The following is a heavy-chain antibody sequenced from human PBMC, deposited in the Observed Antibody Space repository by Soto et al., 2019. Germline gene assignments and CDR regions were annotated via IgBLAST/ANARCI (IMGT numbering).Heavy chain of an antibody. J-gene: IGHJ6*02. Sequence: QVQLVQSGAEVKNPGASVKVSCKASGYTFTRYGIGWARQAPGQGLEWMGWINTYNGNTNYAQNVQGRVTLTTDTSTSTAYIELRSLRSNHTAIYYCAMVDVYVTPSPQDVWGQGTTVIVSS. CDR3: AMVDVYVTPSPQDV. CDR2: INTYNGNT. D-gene: IGHD3-16*01. V-gene: IGHV1-18*01. CDR1: GYTFTRYG.